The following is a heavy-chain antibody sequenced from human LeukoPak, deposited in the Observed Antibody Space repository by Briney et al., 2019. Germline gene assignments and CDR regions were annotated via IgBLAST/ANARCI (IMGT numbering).Heavy chain of an antibody. CDR1: GFTFSWYE. Sequence: AGGSLRLSCTASGFTFSWYEMKWVRQAPGKGLEWVSYISRSGSSIYYADSVKGRFTISRDNAKNSVYLQMNSLRAEDTAVYYCARTGYSSSCDYWGQGTLVSVSS. V-gene: IGHV3-48*03. CDR3: ARTGYSSSCDY. D-gene: IGHD6-13*01. J-gene: IGHJ4*02. CDR2: ISRSGSSI.